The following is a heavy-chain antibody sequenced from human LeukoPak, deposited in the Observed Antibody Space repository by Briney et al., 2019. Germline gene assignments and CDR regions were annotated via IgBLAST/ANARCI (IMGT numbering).Heavy chain of an antibody. D-gene: IGHD3-16*01. J-gene: IGHJ4*02. CDR1: GGSISSSSYY. Sequence: SETLSLTCTVSGGSISSSSYYWGWIRQPPGKGLEWIGSIYYSGSTYYNPSLKSRVTISVDTSKNQFSLKLSSVTAADTAVYYYARDPVLFKYFDYWGQGTLVTVSS. CDR2: IYYSGST. CDR3: ARDPVLFKYFDY. V-gene: IGHV4-39*07.